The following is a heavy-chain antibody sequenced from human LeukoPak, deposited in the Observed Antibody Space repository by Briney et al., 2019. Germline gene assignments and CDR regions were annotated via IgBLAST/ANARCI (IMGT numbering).Heavy chain of an antibody. Sequence: GSLRLSCAASGFTFSDYYMSWIRQAPGKGLEWVSYITSSSSYTNYADSVKGRLTISRDNAKNSLYLQMNSLRAEDTAVYYCARDKRGANWFDPWGQGTLVTVSS. V-gene: IGHV3-11*06. CDR3: ARDKRGANWFDP. J-gene: IGHJ5*02. CDR1: GFTFSDYY. D-gene: IGHD1-26*01. CDR2: ITSSSSYT.